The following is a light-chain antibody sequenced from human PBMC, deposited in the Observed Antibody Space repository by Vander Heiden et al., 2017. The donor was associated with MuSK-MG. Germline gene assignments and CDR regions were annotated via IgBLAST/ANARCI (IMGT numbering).Light chain of an antibody. CDR2: AAS. CDR3: QQSDSTPFT. Sequence: DIQMTQVPSSLSASVGDRVTITCRASQSISSYLNWYQQKPGKAPKLLIYAASSLQSGVPSRFSGSGSGTDFTLTISRLQPEDFATYYCQQSDSTPFTFGHGTKVDIK. CDR1: QSISSY. J-gene: IGKJ3*01. V-gene: IGKV1-39*01.